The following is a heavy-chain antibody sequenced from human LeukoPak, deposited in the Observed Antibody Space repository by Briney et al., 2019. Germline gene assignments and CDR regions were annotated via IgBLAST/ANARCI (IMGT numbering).Heavy chain of an antibody. V-gene: IGHV4-34*01. J-gene: IGHJ4*02. D-gene: IGHD6-13*01. Sequence: SETLSLTCAVYGGSFSGYYWSWIRQPPGKGLEWIGEINHSGSTNYNPSLKSRVTISVDTSKNQFSLKLSSVTAADTAVYYCARGRDIAAAGTGNFDYWGQGTLVTVSS. CDR2: INHSGST. CDR1: GGSFSGYY. CDR3: ARGRDIAAAGTGNFDY.